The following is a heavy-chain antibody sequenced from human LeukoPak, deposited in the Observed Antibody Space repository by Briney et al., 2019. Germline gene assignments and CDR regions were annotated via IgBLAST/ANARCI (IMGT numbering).Heavy chain of an antibody. D-gene: IGHD3-22*01. Sequence: SESLSLTCTVSGGSISSSSYYWGWIRQPPGKGLKWIGSIYYSGSTYYNPSLKSRVTISVDTSKNQFSLKLSSVTAADTAVYYCATRPGYYDSSGYVFNYWGQGTLVTVSS. CDR1: GGSISSSSYY. V-gene: IGHV4-39*01. J-gene: IGHJ4*02. CDR3: ATRPGYYDSSGYVFNY. CDR2: IYYSGST.